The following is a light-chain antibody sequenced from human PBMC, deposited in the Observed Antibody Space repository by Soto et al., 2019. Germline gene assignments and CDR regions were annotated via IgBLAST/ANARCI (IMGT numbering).Light chain of an antibody. CDR2: GAS. CDR3: QQFKSYPLT. J-gene: IGKJ4*01. CDR1: QGIRSW. V-gene: IGKV1-8*01. Sequence: AIRMTQSPSSFSASTGDRVTMTCRASQGIRSWFVWYQQKPGKAPKLMIYGASTLQSGVPSRFGGSGSGTEFTLTITSLQPEDFATYYCQQFKSYPLTFGGGTKVDIK.